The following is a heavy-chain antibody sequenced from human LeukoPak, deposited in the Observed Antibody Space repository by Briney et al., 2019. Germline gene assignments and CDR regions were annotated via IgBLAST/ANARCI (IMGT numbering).Heavy chain of an antibody. Sequence: SETLSLTCAVDGASFSSYYWSWIRQPPGKGLEWIGEINQSGSTHYNASLKSRLTISEDTSKNQSSLRLSSVTAADTAVYSCARGDYYYYMDVWGTGTTVIVSS. CDR1: GASFSSYY. J-gene: IGHJ6*03. V-gene: IGHV4-34*01. CDR2: INQSGST. CDR3: ARGDYYYYMDV.